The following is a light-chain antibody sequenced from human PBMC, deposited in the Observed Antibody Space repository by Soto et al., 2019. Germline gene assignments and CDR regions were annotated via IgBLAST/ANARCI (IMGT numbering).Light chain of an antibody. CDR1: QSVSSNY. V-gene: IGKV3-20*01. CDR3: QQHGNSPRS. Sequence: EIGLTQSPGTLSFSPGERATLSCRASQSVSSNYLAWYQQTPGQAPRLLMYGATSMTTGIPDKFSGSRFGTNLTPTISRLEHEVLAVCSSQQHGNSPRSFGQGTKVQIK. J-gene: IGKJ1*01. CDR2: GAT.